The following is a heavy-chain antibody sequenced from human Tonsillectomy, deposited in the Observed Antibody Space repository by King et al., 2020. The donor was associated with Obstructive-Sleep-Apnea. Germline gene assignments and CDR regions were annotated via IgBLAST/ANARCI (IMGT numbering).Heavy chain of an antibody. V-gene: IGHV3-23*04. CDR3: ARSYEGYFDY. CDR2: ISGSVGST. Sequence: VQLVESGGGLVQPGGSLRLSCAASGFTIISYAMSWVRQAPGKGLEWVSAISGSVGSTYYANSVKGRFTSSRDNSKNTLYLQMNSLRDEDTAVYYCARSYEGYFDYWGQGTLVTVSS. D-gene: IGHD1-26*01. J-gene: IGHJ4*02. CDR1: GFTIISYA.